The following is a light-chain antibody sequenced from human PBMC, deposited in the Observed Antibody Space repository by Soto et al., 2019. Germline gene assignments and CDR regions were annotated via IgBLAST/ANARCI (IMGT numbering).Light chain of an antibody. J-gene: IGKJ4*01. CDR3: QQRSVWPPLS. CDR2: DAS. Sequence: EIVLTQSPATLSLSPGERATLSCRASQSISSYLAWYQHKPGQSPRLLIYDASNRATGLPATFSGSGSGTEFTLTISSLEPEDFAVYYSQQRSVWPPLSFGGGTKVEIK. CDR1: QSISSY. V-gene: IGKV3-11*01.